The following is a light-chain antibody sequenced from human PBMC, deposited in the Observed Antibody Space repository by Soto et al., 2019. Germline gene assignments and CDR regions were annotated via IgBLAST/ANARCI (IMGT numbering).Light chain of an antibody. CDR3: QQSYSIPPT. V-gene: IGKV1-39*01. CDR1: QSISSY. CDR2: AAS. J-gene: IGKJ1*01. Sequence: DIQMTQSPSSLSASVGDRVTVTCRASQSISSYLNWYQRKSVKAPKLLIYAASRLQSGVPSRFSGSGTGTDFTLTISTLQPEDFATYFCQQSYSIPPTFGQGTKVEI.